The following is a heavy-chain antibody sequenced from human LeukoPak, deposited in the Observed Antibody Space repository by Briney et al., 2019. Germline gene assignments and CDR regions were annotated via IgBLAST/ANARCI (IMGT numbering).Heavy chain of an antibody. J-gene: IGHJ4*02. CDR3: ARKYPYGSGEAHFDY. CDR2: MNPNSGNT. Sequence: ASVKVFCKASGYTFTSYDINWVRQATGQGLEWMGWMNPNSGNTGYAQKFQGRVTMTRNTSISTAYMELSSLRSDDTAVYYCARKYPYGSGEAHFDYWGQGTLVTVSS. V-gene: IGHV1-8*01. CDR1: GYTFTSYD. D-gene: IGHD3-10*01.